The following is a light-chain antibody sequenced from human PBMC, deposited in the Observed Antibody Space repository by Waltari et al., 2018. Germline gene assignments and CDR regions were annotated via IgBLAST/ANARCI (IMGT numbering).Light chain of an antibody. CDR2: EVS. J-gene: IGLJ1*01. CDR3: TSKTGTITYV. CDR1: NNDVGGYNY. V-gene: IGLV2-14*01. Sequence: QSALTQPASVSGSPGQSITISCTGTNNDVGGYNYVSWYQQYAGKAPKLMIYEVSNRPSGVSNRCSGCKSGNTASLTISGLQAEDEADYYCTSKTGTITYVFGTGTKVTVL.